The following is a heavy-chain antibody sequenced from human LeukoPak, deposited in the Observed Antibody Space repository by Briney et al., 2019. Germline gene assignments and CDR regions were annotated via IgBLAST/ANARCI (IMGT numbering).Heavy chain of an antibody. V-gene: IGHV3-7*01. CDR1: GFTFSSHW. CDR3: ARGGELAAAGTRGWFDP. J-gene: IGHJ5*02. D-gene: IGHD6-13*01. Sequence: GGSLRLSCAASGFTFSSHWMSWVRQAPGKGLEWVANIKQDGSEKYYVDSVKGRFTISRDNAKNSLYLQMNSLRAEDTAVYYCARGGELAAAGTRGWFDPWGQGTLVTVS. CDR2: IKQDGSEK.